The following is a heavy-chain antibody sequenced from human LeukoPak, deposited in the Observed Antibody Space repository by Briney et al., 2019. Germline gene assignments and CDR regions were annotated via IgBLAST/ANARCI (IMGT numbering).Heavy chain of an antibody. CDR1: GYSFTSYW. V-gene: IGHV5-51*01. D-gene: IGHD2-2*02. CDR3: ARRYCSSTSCYTGPDY. J-gene: IGHJ4*02. Sequence: KISCKGSGYSFTSYWIGWVRQMPGKGLEWMGIIYPGDSDTRYSPSFQGQVTISADKSISTAYLQWSSLKASDTAMYYCARRYCSSTSCYTGPDYWGQGTLVTVSS. CDR2: IYPGDSDT.